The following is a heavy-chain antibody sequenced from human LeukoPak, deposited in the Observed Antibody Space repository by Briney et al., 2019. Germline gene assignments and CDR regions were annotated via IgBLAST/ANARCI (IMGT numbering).Heavy chain of an antibody. D-gene: IGHD2-15*01. CDR1: GFTFSSYG. Sequence: GGSLRLSCAASGFTFSSYGMHWVRQAPGKGLEWVAVIWYDGSNKYYADSVKGRFTISRDNCKNTLYLQMNSLRAEDTAVYYCARTGYCSGGSCSDFDYWGQGTLVTVSS. CDR3: ARTGYCSGGSCSDFDY. CDR2: IWYDGSNK. V-gene: IGHV3-33*01. J-gene: IGHJ4*02.